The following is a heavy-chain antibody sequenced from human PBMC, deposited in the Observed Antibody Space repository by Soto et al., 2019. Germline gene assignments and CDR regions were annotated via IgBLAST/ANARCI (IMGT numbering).Heavy chain of an antibody. CDR1: GYTFTSYG. V-gene: IGHV1-18*01. J-gene: IGHJ3*02. CDR3: ARSAYGSGSYQSAFDI. Sequence: ASVKVSCKASGYTFTSYGISWVRQAPGQGLEWMGWISAYNGNTNYAQKLQGRVTMTTDTSTSTAYMELRSLRSDDTAVYYCARSAYGSGSYQSAFDIWGQGTMVTVSS. CDR2: ISAYNGNT. D-gene: IGHD3-10*01.